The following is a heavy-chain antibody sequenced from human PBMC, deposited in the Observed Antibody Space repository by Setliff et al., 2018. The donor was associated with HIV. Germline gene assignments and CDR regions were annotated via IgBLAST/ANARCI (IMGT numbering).Heavy chain of an antibody. J-gene: IGHJ6*03. V-gene: IGHV1-46*01. CDR3: AREGLAYMDV. CDR1: GYTFTSYY. Sequence: GASVKVSCKASGYTFTSYYIHWVRQAPGQGLEWMGVIHPSGGSTSYAQSFQDRVTMTRDTSTSTVYMELSRLRSDDTAVYYCAREGLAYMDVWGKGTTVTVSS. D-gene: IGHD6-19*01. CDR2: IHPSGGST.